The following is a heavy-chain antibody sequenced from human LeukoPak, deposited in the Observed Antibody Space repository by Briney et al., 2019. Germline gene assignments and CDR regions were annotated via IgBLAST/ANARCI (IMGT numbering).Heavy chain of an antibody. J-gene: IGHJ6*03. CDR2: INHSEST. CDR1: GGSFSGYY. D-gene: IGHD3-10*01. V-gene: IGHV4-34*01. CDR3: ARGASGGFGLYYYYYMDV. Sequence: PSETLSLTCAVYGGSFSGYYWSWIRQPPGKGLEWIGEINHSESTNYNPSLKSRVTISVDTSKNQFSLKLSSVTAADTAVYYCARGASGGFGLYYYYYMDVWGKGTTVTVSS.